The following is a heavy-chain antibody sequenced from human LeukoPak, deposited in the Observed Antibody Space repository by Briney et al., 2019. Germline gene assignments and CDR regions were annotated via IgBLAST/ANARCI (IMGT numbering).Heavy chain of an antibody. CDR2: IIPIFGTA. D-gene: IGHD3-22*01. V-gene: IGHV1-69*13. J-gene: IGHJ3*02. CDR1: GYTFTSYA. Sequence: SVKVSCKASGYTFTSYAISWVRQAPGQGLEWMGGIIPIFGTANYAQKFQGRVTITADESTSTAYMELSSLRSEDTAVYYCAREPGIYYYDSSGYPGAPFDIWGQGTMVTVSS. CDR3: AREPGIYYYDSSGYPGAPFDI.